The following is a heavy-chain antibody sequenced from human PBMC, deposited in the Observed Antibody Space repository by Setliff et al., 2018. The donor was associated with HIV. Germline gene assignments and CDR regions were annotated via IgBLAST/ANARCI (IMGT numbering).Heavy chain of an antibody. D-gene: IGHD5-18*01. J-gene: IGHJ4*02. V-gene: IGHV4-28*03. CDR1: GYSIRSSYW. Sequence: SETLSLTCAVSGYSIRSSYWWGWIRQSPGEGLEWIGYIYYRGNGNYNPSLKSRVTMSVGTSKSQLSMRLGSVTAADTAVYFCARDPGYTSGSTFHFDYWGQGTLVTVSS. CDR2: IYYRGNG. CDR3: ARDPGYTSGSTFHFDY.